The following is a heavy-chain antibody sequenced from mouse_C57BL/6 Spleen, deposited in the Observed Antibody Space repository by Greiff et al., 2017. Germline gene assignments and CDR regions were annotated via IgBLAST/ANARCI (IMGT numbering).Heavy chain of an antibody. Sequence: VQLQQSGAELARPGASVKLSCKASGYTFTSYGISWVKQRTGQGLEWIGEIYPRSGNTYYNEKFKGKATLTADKSSSTAYMELRSLTSEDSAVYCCARGDYDYDERVYYYAMDYGGQGTSVTVSS. J-gene: IGHJ4*01. V-gene: IGHV1-81*01. CDR2: IYPRSGNT. D-gene: IGHD2-4*01. CDR3: ARGDYDYDERVYYYAMDY. CDR1: GYTFTSYG.